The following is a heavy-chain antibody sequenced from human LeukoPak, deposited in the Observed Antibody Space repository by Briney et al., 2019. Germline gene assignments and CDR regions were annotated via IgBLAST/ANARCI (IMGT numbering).Heavy chain of an antibody. D-gene: IGHD1-26*01. CDR1: GGSISRYY. V-gene: IGHV4-4*07. J-gene: IGHJ4*02. Sequence: SETLSLTCTVSGGSISRYYWSWIRQPAGKGLEWIGRIYTSGSTNYNPSLKSRVTMSVDTSKNQFSLKLSSVTAADTAVYYCARHQSKWELRHLDYWGQGTLVTVSS. CDR2: IYTSGST. CDR3: ARHQSKWELRHLDY.